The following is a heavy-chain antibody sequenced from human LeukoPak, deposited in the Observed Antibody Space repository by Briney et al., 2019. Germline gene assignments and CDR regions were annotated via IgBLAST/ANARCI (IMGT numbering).Heavy chain of an antibody. D-gene: IGHD5-18*01. Sequence: KPSETLSLTCAVYGGSFSAYYWSWLGQLPGKGLEWIGEINHSGSTNYNPSLKSRVTISVDTSKNQFSLKLTSVTAADTAVYYCAIGSKSYGYVYWGQGTLVTVSS. J-gene: IGHJ4*02. V-gene: IGHV4-34*01. CDR3: AIGSKSYGYVY. CDR2: INHSGST. CDR1: GGSFSAYY.